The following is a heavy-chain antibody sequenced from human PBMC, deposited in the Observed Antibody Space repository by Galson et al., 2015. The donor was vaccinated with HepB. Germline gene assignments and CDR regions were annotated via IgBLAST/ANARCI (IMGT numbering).Heavy chain of an antibody. V-gene: IGHV1-2*04. CDR1: GYTFTGYY. D-gene: IGHD3-22*01. Sequence: SVKVSCKASGYTFTGYYMHWVRQAPGQGLEWMGWINPNSGGTNYAQKFQGWVTMTRDTSISTAYMELSRLRSDDTAVYYCARDSIPYYYDSPTAFDIWGQGTMVTVSS. J-gene: IGHJ3*02. CDR2: INPNSGGT. CDR3: ARDSIPYYYDSPTAFDI.